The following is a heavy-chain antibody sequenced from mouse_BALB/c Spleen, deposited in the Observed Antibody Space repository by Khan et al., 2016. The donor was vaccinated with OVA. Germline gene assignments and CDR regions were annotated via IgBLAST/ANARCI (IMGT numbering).Heavy chain of an antibody. D-gene: IGHD1-1*01. J-gene: IGHJ3*01. V-gene: IGHV1S135*01. CDR3: ARHGSTSWFAY. CDR1: GYSFSTYY. Sequence: IQLVQSGPELMKPGASVKISCKASGYSFSTYYIHWVTRSHGKTLEWIGYIDPFSGGATYNQKFTGKATLTVDKSSSTAYMHLTSLTSEDSAVYYCARHGSTSWFAYWGQGTLVTVSA. CDR2: IDPFSGGA.